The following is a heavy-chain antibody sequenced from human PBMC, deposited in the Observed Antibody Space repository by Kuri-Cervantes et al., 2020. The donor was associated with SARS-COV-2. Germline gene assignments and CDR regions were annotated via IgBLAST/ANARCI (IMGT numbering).Heavy chain of an antibody. CDR3: ARVGRSTSCTALCHGMDV. J-gene: IGHJ6*02. V-gene: IGHV4-59*01. D-gene: IGHD2-2*01. Sequence: SETLSLTCTVSGGSISSYYWSWIRQPPGKGLEWIGYIYYSGSTNYNPSLKSRVTISVDTSKNQFSLKLSSVTAADTAVYYCARVGRSTSCTALCHGMDVWGQGTTVTVSS. CDR1: GGSISSYY. CDR2: IYYSGST.